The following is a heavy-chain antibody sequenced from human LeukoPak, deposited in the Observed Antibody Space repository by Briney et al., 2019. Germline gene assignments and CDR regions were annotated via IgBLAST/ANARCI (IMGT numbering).Heavy chain of an antibody. J-gene: IGHJ6*03. V-gene: IGHV4-59*01. CDR1: GGSISSYY. CDR2: IYYSGST. D-gene: IGHD3-10*01. CDR3: ARYYRVPNYYYYYMDV. Sequence: SETLSLTCTVSGGSISSYYWSWIRQPPGKGLEWIGYIYYSGSTNYNPSLTSRVTISVDTSKNQFSLKLSSVTAADTAVYYCARYYRVPNYYYYYMDVWGKGTTVTVSS.